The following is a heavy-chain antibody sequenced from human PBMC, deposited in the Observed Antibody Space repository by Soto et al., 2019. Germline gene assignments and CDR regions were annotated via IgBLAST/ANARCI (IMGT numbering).Heavy chain of an antibody. CDR2: IYHSGST. Sequence: SETLSLTCTVSGGSISSSNYYWGWIRQPPGKGLEWIGSIYHSGSTCYNPSLKSRVTISVDTSKNQFSLKMSSVTAADTAVYYCARHTPAISISDHWGRGTLVTVSS. D-gene: IGHD2-15*01. J-gene: IGHJ4*02. V-gene: IGHV4-39*01. CDR1: GGSISSSNYY. CDR3: ARHTPAISISDH.